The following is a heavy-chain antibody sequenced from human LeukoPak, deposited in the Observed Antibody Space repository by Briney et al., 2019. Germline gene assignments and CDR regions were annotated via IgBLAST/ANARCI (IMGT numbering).Heavy chain of an antibody. V-gene: IGHV3-7*01. CDR1: GLTFGDYG. Sequence: GGSLRLSCAASGLTFGDYGISWVRQAPGKGLEWVANIKQDGSEKYYVDSVKGRFTISRDNAKNSLYLQMNSLRAEDTAVYYCARDSNYDFWSGPSYYFDYWGQGTLVTVSS. J-gene: IGHJ4*02. CDR3: ARDSNYDFWSGPSYYFDY. CDR2: IKQDGSEK. D-gene: IGHD3-3*01.